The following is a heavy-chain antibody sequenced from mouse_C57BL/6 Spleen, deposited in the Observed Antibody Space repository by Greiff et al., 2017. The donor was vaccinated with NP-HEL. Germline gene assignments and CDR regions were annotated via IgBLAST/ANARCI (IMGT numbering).Heavy chain of an antibody. D-gene: IGHD1-1*01. CDR1: GYTFTSYW. V-gene: IGHV1-64*01. Sequence: QVQLQQPGAELVKPGASVKLSCKASGYTFTSYWMHWVKQRPGQGLEWIGMIHPNSGSTNYNQKFKSKATLTVDKSSSTAYMQLSSLTSEDYAVYYGAGDYYGGDYWYFDVWGTGTTVTVSS. CDR3: AGDYYGGDYWYFDV. CDR2: IHPNSGST. J-gene: IGHJ1*03.